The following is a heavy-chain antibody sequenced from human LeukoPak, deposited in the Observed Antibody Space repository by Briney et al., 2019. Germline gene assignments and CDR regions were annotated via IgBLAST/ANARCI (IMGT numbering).Heavy chain of an antibody. Sequence: SETLSLTCTVSGGSISSSSYFWGWIRQPPGKGLEWIGNIYYSGTTYYSPSLKSRVAISVDTSQNQFSLNLSSVTAADTAAYYCARSRDWDMRHTDYWGQGILVTVSS. J-gene: IGHJ4*02. V-gene: IGHV4-39*01. CDR3: ARSRDWDMRHTDY. CDR2: IYYSGTT. D-gene: IGHD2-21*02. CDR1: GGSISSSSYF.